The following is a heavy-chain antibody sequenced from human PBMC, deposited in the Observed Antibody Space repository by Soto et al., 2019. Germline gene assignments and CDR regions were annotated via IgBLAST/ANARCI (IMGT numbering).Heavy chain of an antibody. CDR2: INPSGGST. Sequence: ASVKVSCKASGYTFTSYYMHWVRQAPGQGLEWMGIINPSGGSTSYAQKFQGRDTMTRDTSTSTVYMELSSLRSEDTAVYYCAREVTRISSSCWSQVYYYGMDVWGQGTTVTVSS. CDR1: GYTFTSYY. J-gene: IGHJ6*02. CDR3: AREVTRISSSCWSQVYYYGMDV. D-gene: IGHD6-19*01. V-gene: IGHV1-46*01.